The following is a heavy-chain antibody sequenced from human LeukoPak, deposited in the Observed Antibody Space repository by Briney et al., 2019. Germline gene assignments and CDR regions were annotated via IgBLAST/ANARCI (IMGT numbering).Heavy chain of an antibody. CDR3: ARDAKDYDILTGYYYYYFDY. Sequence: PSQTLSLTCTVSGGSISSGSYYWSWIRQPAGKGLEWIGRIYTSGSTNHNPSLKSRVTISVDTSKNQFSLKLSSVTAADTAVYYCARDAKDYDILTGYYYYYFDYWGQGTLVTVSS. V-gene: IGHV4-61*02. D-gene: IGHD3-9*01. CDR1: GGSISSGSYY. CDR2: IYTSGST. J-gene: IGHJ4*02.